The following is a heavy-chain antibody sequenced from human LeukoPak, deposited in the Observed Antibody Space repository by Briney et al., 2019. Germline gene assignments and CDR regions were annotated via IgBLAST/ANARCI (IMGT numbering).Heavy chain of an antibody. CDR1: GFPLSSYR. V-gene: IGHV3-7*01. Sequence: GGSLRLSCAASGFPLSSYRMSWVRQAPGKGPEWVANIKEDGSEKQYVDSVKGRFTISRDNAQNSLFLQMNSLSVEDTAVYYCGRDMDVWGQGTTVTVSS. CDR2: IKEDGSEK. CDR3: GRDMDV. J-gene: IGHJ6*02.